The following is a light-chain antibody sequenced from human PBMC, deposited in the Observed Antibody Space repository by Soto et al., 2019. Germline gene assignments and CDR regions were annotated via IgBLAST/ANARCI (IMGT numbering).Light chain of an antibody. CDR1: QDISSF. CDR3: QQYNSYPWT. J-gene: IGKJ1*01. CDR2: AAS. V-gene: IGKV1-27*01. Sequence: DIQMTQSPSSLSASVGDRVTITCRASQDISSFLAWYQQKPGKVPKLLIYAASTLQSGVPSRFSGSGSGTDFTLTISSLQPDDFATYFCQQYNSYPWTFGQGTKVDIK.